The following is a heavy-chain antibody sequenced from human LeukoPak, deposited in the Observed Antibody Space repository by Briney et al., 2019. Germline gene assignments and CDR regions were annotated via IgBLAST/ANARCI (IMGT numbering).Heavy chain of an antibody. Sequence: SQTLSLTCAISGDSVSSNSAARNWIRQSPSRGLGWLGRTYYRSKWYNDYAVSVKSRITINPDTSKNQFSLQLNSVTPEDTAVYYCARAGWVDTAMVTDHWGQGTLVTVSS. V-gene: IGHV6-1*01. CDR2: TYYRSKWYN. CDR3: ARAGWVDTAMVTDH. CDR1: GDSVSSNSAA. J-gene: IGHJ4*02. D-gene: IGHD5-18*01.